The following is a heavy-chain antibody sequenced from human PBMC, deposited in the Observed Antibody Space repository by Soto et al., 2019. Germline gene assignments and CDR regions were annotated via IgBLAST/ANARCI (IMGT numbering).Heavy chain of an antibody. CDR1: GGTISSGCYY. CDR3: ARDSGSDNPYFAY. CDR2: IYYSGST. D-gene: IGHD1-26*01. Sequence: TLSLTWTVSGGTISSGCYYWSWIRQHPGKGLEWIGYIYYSGSTYYNPSLKSRVTISVDTSKNQFSLKLSSVTAADTAVYYCARDSGSDNPYFAYWGQGTLVPVSS. V-gene: IGHV4-31*02. J-gene: IGHJ4*02.